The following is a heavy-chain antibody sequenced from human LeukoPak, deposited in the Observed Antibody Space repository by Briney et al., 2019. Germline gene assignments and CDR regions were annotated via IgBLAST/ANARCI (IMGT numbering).Heavy chain of an antibody. CDR3: ARQGSPGIAVAGPFDY. CDR1: GGSISSYY. Sequence: PSETLPLTCTVSGGSISSYYWSWIRQPPGKGLEWIGYFYYSGSTNYNPSLKSRVTISVDTSKNQFSLKLSSVTAADTAVYYCARQGSPGIAVAGPFDYWGQGTLVTVSS. V-gene: IGHV4-59*08. CDR2: FYYSGST. J-gene: IGHJ4*02. D-gene: IGHD6-19*01.